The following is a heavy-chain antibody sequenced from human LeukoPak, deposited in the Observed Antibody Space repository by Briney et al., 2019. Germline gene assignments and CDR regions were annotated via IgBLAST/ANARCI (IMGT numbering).Heavy chain of an antibody. CDR1: GFTFSDSA. CDR3: ARGDFYDPQGMDV. J-gene: IGHJ6*02. CDR2: MTEGPGRK. V-gene: IGHV3-23*01. Sequence: GGSLRPSCAASGFTSGFTFSDSAMCWVRQAPGKGLEWVSAMTEGPGRKLYADSVKGRFNIYRDNSRNTLYLEMNSLRAEDTAVYHCARGDFYDPQGMDVWGQGTTVTVSS. D-gene: IGHD3-22*01.